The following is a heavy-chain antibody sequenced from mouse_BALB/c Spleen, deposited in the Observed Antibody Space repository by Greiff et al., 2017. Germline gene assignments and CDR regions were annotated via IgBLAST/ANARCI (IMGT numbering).Heavy chain of an antibody. CDR2: IYPGDGDT. CDR1: GYAFSSYW. V-gene: IGHV1-80*01. J-gene: IGHJ3*01. CDR3: ARWGNWDGAY. D-gene: IGHD4-1*01. Sequence: VQGVESGAELVRPGSSVKISCKASGYAFSSYWMNWVKQRPGQGLEWIGQIYPGDGDTNYNGKFKGKATLTADKSSSTAYMQLSSLTSEDSAVYFCARWGNWDGAYWGQGTLVTVSA.